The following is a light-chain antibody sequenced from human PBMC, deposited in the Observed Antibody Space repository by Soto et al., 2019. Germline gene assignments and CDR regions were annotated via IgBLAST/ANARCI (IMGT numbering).Light chain of an antibody. Sequence: EIVLTQSPGTLSLSPGDRATLSCRASQSVSSNSLAWYQQKPGQAPRLLIYGASNRATGIPARFSGSGSGTDFTLTISSLEPEDFAVYYCQQRTNSPLTLGGGTKVDIK. CDR1: QSVSSNS. CDR2: GAS. J-gene: IGKJ4*01. CDR3: QQRTNSPLT. V-gene: IGKV3D-20*02.